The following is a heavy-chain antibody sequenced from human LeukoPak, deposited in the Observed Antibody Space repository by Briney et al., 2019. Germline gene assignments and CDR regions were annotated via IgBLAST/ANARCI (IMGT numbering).Heavy chain of an antibody. V-gene: IGHV4-34*01. CDR2: INHSGST. CDR1: GGSFSGYY. CDR3: ARYRITMVRGVINHNYFDY. J-gene: IGHJ4*02. D-gene: IGHD3-10*01. Sequence: SETLSLTCAVYGGSFSGYYWSWIRQPPGKGLEWIGEINHSGSTNYNPSLKSRVTISVDTSKNQFSLKLSSVTAADTAVYYCARYRITMVRGVINHNYFDYWGQGTLVIVSS.